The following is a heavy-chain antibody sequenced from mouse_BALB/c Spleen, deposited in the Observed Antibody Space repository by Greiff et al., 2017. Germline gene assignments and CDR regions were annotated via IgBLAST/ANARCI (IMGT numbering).Heavy chain of an antibody. CDR3: AREKVYYAMDY. CDR2: ISYSGST. Sequence: EVQLQESGPGLVKPSQSLSLTCTVTGYSITSDYAWNWIRQFPGNKLEWMGYISYSGSTSYNPSLKSRISITRDTSKNQFFLQLNSVTTEDTATYYCAREKVYYAMDYWGQGTSVTVSS. V-gene: IGHV3-2*02. CDR1: GYSITSDYA. J-gene: IGHJ4*01.